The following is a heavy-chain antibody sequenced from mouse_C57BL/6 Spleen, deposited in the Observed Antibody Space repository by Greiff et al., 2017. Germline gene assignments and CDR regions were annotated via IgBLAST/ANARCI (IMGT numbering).Heavy chain of an antibody. Sequence: EVQVVESEGGLVQPGSSMKLSCTASGFTFSDYYMAWVRQVPEKGLEWVANINYDGSSTYYLDSLKSRFIISRDNAKNILYLQMSSLKSEDTATYYCARYDYDAYYFDYWGQGTTRTVSS. D-gene: IGHD2-4*01. CDR2: INYDGSST. CDR3: ARYDYDAYYFDY. V-gene: IGHV5-16*01. J-gene: IGHJ2*01. CDR1: GFTFSDYY.